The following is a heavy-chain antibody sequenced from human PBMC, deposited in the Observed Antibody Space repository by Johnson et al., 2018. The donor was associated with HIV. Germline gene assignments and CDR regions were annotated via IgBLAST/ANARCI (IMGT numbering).Heavy chain of an antibody. J-gene: IGHJ3*02. CDR3: AKEQTLVTYDAFDI. CDR2: ISGSGGST. CDR1: GFTVSSNY. D-gene: IGHD4-23*01. V-gene: IGHV3-23*04. Sequence: VQLVESGGGLIQPGGSLRLSCAASGFTVSSNYMSWVRQAPGRGLEWVSVISGSGGSTYYADSVKGRFTISRDNSNNTLYLQMNILRAEDTALYYCAKEQTLVTYDAFDIWGQGTMVTVSS.